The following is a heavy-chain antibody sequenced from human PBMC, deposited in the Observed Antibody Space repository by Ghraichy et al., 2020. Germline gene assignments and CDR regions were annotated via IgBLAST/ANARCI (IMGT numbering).Heavy chain of an antibody. D-gene: IGHD6-13*01. J-gene: IGHJ4*02. CDR3: ARDTREYSSSWYAY. CDR1: GFTFSSYG. Sequence: GGSLRLSCAASGFTFSSYGMHWVRQAPGKGLEWVAVIWYDGSNKYYADSVKGRFTISRDNSKNTLYLQMNSLRAEDTAVYYCARDTREYSSSWYAYWGQGTLVTVSS. V-gene: IGHV3-33*01. CDR2: IWYDGSNK.